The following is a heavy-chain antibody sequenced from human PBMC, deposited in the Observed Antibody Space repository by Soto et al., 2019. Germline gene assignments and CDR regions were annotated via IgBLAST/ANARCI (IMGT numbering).Heavy chain of an antibody. CDR1: DGSFSGYY. Sequence: SETLSLTCAVYDGSFSGYYWSWIRQPPGKGLEWIGEINHSGSTNYNPSLKSRVTISVDTSKNQFSLKLSSVTAADTAVYYCARGLVITMVRGVIDFDYWGQGTLVTVSS. CDR2: INHSGST. CDR3: ARGLVITMVRGVIDFDY. J-gene: IGHJ4*02. V-gene: IGHV4-34*01. D-gene: IGHD3-10*01.